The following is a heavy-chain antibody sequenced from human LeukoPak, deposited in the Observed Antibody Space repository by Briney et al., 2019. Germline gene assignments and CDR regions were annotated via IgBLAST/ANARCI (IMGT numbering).Heavy chain of an antibody. Sequence: SETLYLTCTVSGGSISPYFWSWIRQPPGKGLEWIAYIYYSGSTTYNPSLKNRVTISVDTSRNQFSLKLSSLTAADTALYYCARGGYSKPGDWFDPWGQGTLVTVSS. D-gene: IGHD3-22*01. V-gene: IGHV4-59*01. CDR2: IYYSGST. J-gene: IGHJ5*02. CDR1: GGSISPYF. CDR3: ARGGYSKPGDWFDP.